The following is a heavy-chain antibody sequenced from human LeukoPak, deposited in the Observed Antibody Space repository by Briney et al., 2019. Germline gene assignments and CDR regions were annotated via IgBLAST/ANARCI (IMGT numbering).Heavy chain of an antibody. V-gene: IGHV1-46*01. CDR3: ARGGKGNADGYNQALDY. Sequence: ASVTVSCEASGYTFTNYYIHWVRQAPGQGLEWMGIINPSGGSTTYAQKFQGRVTMTRGTSTSTVYMELSSLRSDDTAVYYCARGGKGNADGYNQALDYWGQGTLVTVSS. CDR1: GYTFTNYY. D-gene: IGHD5-24*01. CDR2: INPSGGST. J-gene: IGHJ4*02.